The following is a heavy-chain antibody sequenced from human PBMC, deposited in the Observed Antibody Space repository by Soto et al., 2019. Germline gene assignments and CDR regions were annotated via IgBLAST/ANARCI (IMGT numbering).Heavy chain of an antibody. D-gene: IGHD3-9*01. CDR2: IGTSSSYT. CDR3: ARDADILTGSDAFDI. Sequence: QVQLVESGGGLVKPGGSLRLSCAASGFTFSYYYMSWIRQAPGKGLEWVSYIGTSSSYTNYADSVKGRFTISRDNAKNSLYLQMNSLRAEDTAVYYCARDADILTGSDAFDIWGQGTMVTVSS. V-gene: IGHV3-11*05. J-gene: IGHJ3*02. CDR1: GFTFSYYY.